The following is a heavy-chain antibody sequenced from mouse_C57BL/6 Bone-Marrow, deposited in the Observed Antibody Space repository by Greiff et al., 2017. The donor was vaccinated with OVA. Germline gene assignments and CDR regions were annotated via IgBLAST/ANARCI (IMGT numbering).Heavy chain of an antibody. J-gene: IGHJ2*01. V-gene: IGHV5-17*01. D-gene: IGHD2-10*02. CDR3: ARGMKAEDYFDY. CDR1: GFTFSDYG. CDR2: ISSGSSTI. Sequence: EVQLVESGGGLVKPGGSLKLSCAASGFTFSDYGMHWVRQAPEKGLEWVAYISSGSSTIYYADTVKGRFTISRDNAKNTLFLQLTSLRSEDTAMYYCARGMKAEDYFDYWGQGTTLTVSS.